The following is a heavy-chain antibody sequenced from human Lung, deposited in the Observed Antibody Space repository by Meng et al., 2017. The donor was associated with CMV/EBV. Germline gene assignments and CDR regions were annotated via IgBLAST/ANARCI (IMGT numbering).Heavy chain of an antibody. J-gene: IGHJ4*02. Sequence: GASLKISCTGSGFTCGDYGISWVRQAPGKGLEWGGLIRTKVYGETTEYAASVKGRFTISRDDSKNIDYLQMNSLKSEDTAMYFCTREHLPGFAVGLPGDYWGQGXLVTVSS. CDR2: IRTKVYGETT. CDR1: GFTCGDYG. V-gene: IGHV3-49*04. CDR3: TREHLPGFAVGLPGDY. D-gene: IGHD6-19*01.